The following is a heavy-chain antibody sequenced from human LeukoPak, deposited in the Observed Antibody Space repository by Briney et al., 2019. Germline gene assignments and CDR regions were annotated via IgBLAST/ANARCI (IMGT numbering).Heavy chain of an antibody. D-gene: IGHD3-10*01. V-gene: IGHV3-30*04. CDR1: GFTFSSYA. CDR3: ATYYYGPGSKKGEYYFDY. CDR2: ISYDGSNK. J-gene: IGHJ4*02. Sequence: GGSLRLSCAASGFTFSSYAMHWVRQAPGKGLEWVAVISYDGSNKYYADSVKGRFTISRDNSKNTLYLQMNSLRAEDTAVYYCATYYYGPGSKKGEYYFDYWAREPWSPSPQ.